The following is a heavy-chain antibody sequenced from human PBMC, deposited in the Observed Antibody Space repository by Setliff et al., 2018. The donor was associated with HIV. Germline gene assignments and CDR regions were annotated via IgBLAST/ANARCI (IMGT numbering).Heavy chain of an antibody. CDR2: ISYDGSNK. J-gene: IGHJ5*02. CDR1: GFTFSSYA. CDR3: AMGGSNTWYSS. V-gene: IGHV3-30*04. D-gene: IGHD6-13*01. Sequence: GGSLRLSCAASGFTFSSYAMHWVRQAPGKGLEWVAVISYDGSNKYYADSVKGRFTISRDNSKNTLYLQMNGLRADDTAVYYCAMGGSNTWYSSWGQGALVTVSS.